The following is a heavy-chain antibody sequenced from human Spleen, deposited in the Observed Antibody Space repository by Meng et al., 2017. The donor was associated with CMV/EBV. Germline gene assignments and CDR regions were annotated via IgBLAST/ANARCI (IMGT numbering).Heavy chain of an antibody. Sequence: GESLKISCAASGFTFSSYWMHWVRQASGKGLEWVGRIRSKANSYATAYAASVKGRFTISRDDSKNTAYLQMNSLKTEDTAVYYCTSSSAYWGQGTLVTVSS. V-gene: IGHV3-73*01. CDR3: TSSSAY. D-gene: IGHD6-6*01. CDR2: IRSKANSYAT. CDR1: GFTFSSYW. J-gene: IGHJ4*02.